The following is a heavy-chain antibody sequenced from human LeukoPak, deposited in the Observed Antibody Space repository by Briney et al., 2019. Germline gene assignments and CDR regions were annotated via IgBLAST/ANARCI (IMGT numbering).Heavy chain of an antibody. V-gene: IGHV1-18*01. CDR1: GYTFTSYG. CDR2: ISGYNDNA. D-gene: IGHD4/OR15-4a*01. CDR3: VRDLGFGALDY. Sequence: GASVKVSCKASGYTFTSYGISWVRQAPGQGLEWMGWISGYNDNAKYAQKVLGRVTMTTDTSTSTAYMEVRSLRSDDTAVYYCVRDLGFGALDYWGQGTPVIVSS. J-gene: IGHJ4*02.